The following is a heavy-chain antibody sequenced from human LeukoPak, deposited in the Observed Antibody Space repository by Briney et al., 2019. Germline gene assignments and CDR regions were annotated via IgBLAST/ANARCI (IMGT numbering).Heavy chain of an antibody. CDR3: ARVDSSGYYYIQEY. J-gene: IGHJ4*02. CDR1: GYTFTSYA. Sequence: ASVKVSCKASGYTFTSYAMNWVRQAPGQGLEWMGWINTNTGDPTYAQGFTGRFVFSLDTSVSTAYLQISSLKAEDTAVYYCARVDSSGYYYIQEYWGQGTLVTVSS. CDR2: INTNTGDP. D-gene: IGHD3-22*01. V-gene: IGHV7-4-1*02.